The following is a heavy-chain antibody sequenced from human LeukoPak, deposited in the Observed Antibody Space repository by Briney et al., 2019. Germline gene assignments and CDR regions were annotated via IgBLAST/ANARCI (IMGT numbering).Heavy chain of an antibody. J-gene: IGHJ6*02. CDR2: ISGSGGST. CDR3: AKAPNSGSYYGYYYYGMDV. Sequence: PGGSLRLSCAASGFTFSSYAMSWVRQAPGKGLEWVSAISGSGGSTYYADSVKGRFTISRDKSKNTLYLQMNSLRAEDTAVYYCAKAPNSGSYYGYYYYGMDVWGQGTTVTVSS. V-gene: IGHV3-23*01. D-gene: IGHD1-26*01. CDR1: GFTFSSYA.